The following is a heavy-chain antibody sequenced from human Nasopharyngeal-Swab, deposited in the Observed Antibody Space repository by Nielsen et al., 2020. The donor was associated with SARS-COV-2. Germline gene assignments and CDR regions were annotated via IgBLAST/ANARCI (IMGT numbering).Heavy chain of an antibody. CDR2: ISSSSRYI. J-gene: IGHJ6*02. V-gene: IGHV3-21*01. D-gene: IGHD3-3*01. CDR1: GFTFTNYN. CDR3: ARDGLDYDFWSAYFMDV. Sequence: GGALRLSCAASGFTFTNYNFNWVRHAPGQGLEWVSSISSSSRYIYYADSVKGRFTISRDNAKNSLYLQMNSLRAEDTAVYYCARDGLDYDFWSAYFMDVWGQGTTVTVSS.